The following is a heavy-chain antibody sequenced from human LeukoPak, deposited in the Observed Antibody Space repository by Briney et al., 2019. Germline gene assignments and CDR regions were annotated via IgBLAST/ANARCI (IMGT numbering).Heavy chain of an antibody. CDR2: ISNSGTT. Sequence: SETLSLTCTASGDSISNFYWSWIRQPPGKGLECIGYISNSGTTTYNPSLKSRVTISVDTSNNQLSLKVTSVTAADTAVYYWASVASSVSDIWGQGTLVTVSS. CDR1: GDSISNFY. D-gene: IGHD3-16*01. V-gene: IGHV4-59*01. J-gene: IGHJ3*02. CDR3: ASVASSVSDI.